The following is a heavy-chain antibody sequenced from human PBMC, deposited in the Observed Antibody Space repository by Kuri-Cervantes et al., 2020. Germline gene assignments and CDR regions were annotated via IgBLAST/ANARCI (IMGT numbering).Heavy chain of an antibody. CDR3: ASQLVGTRYFDY. D-gene: IGHD1-26*01. CDR1: GFTFSSYS. CDR2: IKQDGSEK. J-gene: IGHJ4*02. Sequence: GGSLRLSCAASGFTFSSYSMNWVRQAPGKGLEWVANIKQDGSEKYYVDSVRGRFTTSRDNAKNSLFLQMSSLRAEDTAVYYCASQLVGTRYFDYWGQGTLVTVSS. V-gene: IGHV3-7*01.